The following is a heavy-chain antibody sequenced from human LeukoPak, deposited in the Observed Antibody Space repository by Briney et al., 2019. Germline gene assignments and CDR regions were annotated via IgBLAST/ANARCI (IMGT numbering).Heavy chain of an antibody. Sequence: PGGSLRLSCADSGFTFSSYSNSWVRQAPGKGLEWVSGISGNGDNTYYADSVKGRFTIYRDNSKNRLSLQMNSLRAEDTAVYYCAKTLSSGWSGKYYFDYWGQGTLVSVSS. CDR3: AKTLSSGWSGKYYFDY. V-gene: IGHV3-23*01. CDR1: GFTFSSYS. D-gene: IGHD6-19*01. CDR2: ISGNGDNT. J-gene: IGHJ4*02.